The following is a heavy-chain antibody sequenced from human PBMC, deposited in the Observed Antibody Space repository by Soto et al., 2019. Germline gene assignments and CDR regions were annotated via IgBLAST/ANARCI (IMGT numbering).Heavy chain of an antibody. CDR2: ISGSGDST. D-gene: IGHD3-16*02. CDR3: ATKRNSFPDY. V-gene: IGHV3-23*01. J-gene: IGHJ4*02. CDR1: GFTFSDYA. Sequence: PGGSLRLSCATSGFTFSDYAMTWVRQAPGKGLEWVSAISGSGDSTYYAGSVKGRFTISRDNSKNTVYLQMNSLRAEDTAVYYCATKRNSFPDYWGQGALVTVSS.